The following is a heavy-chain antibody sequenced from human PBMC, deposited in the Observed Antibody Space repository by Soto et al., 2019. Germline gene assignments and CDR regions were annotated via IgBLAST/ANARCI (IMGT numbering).Heavy chain of an antibody. J-gene: IGHJ4*02. CDR1: GFTFSSYW. V-gene: IGHV3-74*01. D-gene: IGHD3-9*01. Sequence: GGSLRLSCAASGFTFSSYWMHWVRQAPGKGLVWVSRINSDGSSTSYADSVKGRFTISRDNAKNTLYLQMNSLRAEDTAVYYCARGDYDILTGYWVHMGGLDYWGQGTLVTVSS. CDR3: ARGDYDILTGYWVHMGGLDY. CDR2: INSDGSST.